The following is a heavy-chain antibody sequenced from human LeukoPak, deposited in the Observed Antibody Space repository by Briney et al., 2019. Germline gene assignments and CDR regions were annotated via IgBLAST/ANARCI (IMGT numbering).Heavy chain of an antibody. CDR2: ISGSGGST. CDR1: GFTFSSYA. CDR3: VKDGGRRDDY. J-gene: IGHJ4*02. D-gene: IGHD1-26*01. Sequence: GGSLRLSCAASGFTFSSYAMSWVRQAPGKGLEWVSAISGSGGSTYYADSGKGRFTISRDNSKNTLYLQMNSLRVEDTAIYYCVKDGGRRDDYWGQGTLVTVSS. V-gene: IGHV3-23*01.